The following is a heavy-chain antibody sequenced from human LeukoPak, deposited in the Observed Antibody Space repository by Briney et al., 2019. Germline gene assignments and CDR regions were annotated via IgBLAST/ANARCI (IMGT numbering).Heavy chain of an antibody. CDR1: GYTFTGYD. Sequence: ASVKVSCKASGYTFTGYDINWVRQATGQGLEWMGWMNPNSGNTSYARKFQGRVTMTRNTSISTAYMELSSLRSEDTAVYYCARGRETYYDILTGYYGYRGQGTLVTVSS. D-gene: IGHD3-9*01. CDR2: MNPNSGNT. V-gene: IGHV1-8*01. J-gene: IGHJ4*02. CDR3: ARGRETYYDILTGYYGY.